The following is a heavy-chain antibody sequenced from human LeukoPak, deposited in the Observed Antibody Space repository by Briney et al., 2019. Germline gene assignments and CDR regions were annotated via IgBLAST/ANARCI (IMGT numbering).Heavy chain of an antibody. J-gene: IGHJ6*03. CDR3: AREGKTYYDFWSGYLRSANYYYYMDV. D-gene: IGHD3-3*01. Sequence: ASVKVSCKASGYTFTSYGISWVRQAPGQGLEWMGWISAYNGNTNYAQKLQGRVTMTTDSSTSTAYMELRSLRSDDTAVYYCAREGKTYYDFWSGYLRSANYYYYMDVWGKGTTVTVSS. CDR1: GYTFTSYG. CDR2: ISAYNGNT. V-gene: IGHV1-18*01.